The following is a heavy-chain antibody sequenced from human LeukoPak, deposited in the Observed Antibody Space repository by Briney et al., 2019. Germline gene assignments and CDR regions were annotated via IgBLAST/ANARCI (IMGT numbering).Heavy chain of an antibody. V-gene: IGHV1-69*04. J-gene: IGHJ4*02. CDR1: GGTFNSYA. Sequence: ASVKVSCKASGGTFNSYAISWVRQAPGQGLEWRGRIIPILGIANYAQKFQGRVTITADKSTSTAYMELSSLGSEDTAVYYCARGPIVVVTALDYWGQGTLVTVSS. D-gene: IGHD2-21*02. CDR2: IIPILGIA. CDR3: ARGPIVVVTALDY.